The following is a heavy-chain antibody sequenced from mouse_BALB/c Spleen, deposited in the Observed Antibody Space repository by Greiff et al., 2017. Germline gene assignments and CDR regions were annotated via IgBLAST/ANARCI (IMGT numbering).Heavy chain of an antibody. CDR1: GYTFTSYW. D-gene: IGHD4-1*01. Sequence: QVQLQQPGADLVKPGASVKLSCKASGYTFTSYWMHWVKQRPGQGLEWIGEINPSNGRTNYNEKFKSKATLTVDKSSSTAYMQLSSLTSEDSAVYYCAREGVTGTWFAYWGQGTLVTVSA. J-gene: IGHJ3*01. V-gene: IGHV1S81*02. CDR3: AREGVTGTWFAY. CDR2: INPSNGRT.